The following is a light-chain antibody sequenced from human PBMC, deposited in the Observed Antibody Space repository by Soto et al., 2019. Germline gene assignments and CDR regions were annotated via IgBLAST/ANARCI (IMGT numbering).Light chain of an antibody. CDR1: SSDVGGYNY. CDR2: DVS. Sequence: QSALTQPASVSGSPGQSITISCTGTSSDVGGYNYVSWYQQYPGKAPKLMIYDVSNRPAGVSNRFSGSKSGNTASLTISGLQAEDEADCYCCSHTNNLSRVFGGGTKLTVL. J-gene: IGLJ3*02. V-gene: IGLV2-14*01. CDR3: CSHTNNLSRV.